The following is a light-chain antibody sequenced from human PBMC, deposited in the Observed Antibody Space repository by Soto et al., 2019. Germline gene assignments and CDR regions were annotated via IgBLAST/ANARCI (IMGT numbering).Light chain of an antibody. CDR1: QNISSY. V-gene: IGKV3-15*01. CDR2: GAS. CDR3: QQYNNWPLT. J-gene: IGKJ4*01. Sequence: IVFTQSPVTLSLSPGERATLSCRASQNISSYLIWYQQKPGQAPRLLIYGASTRATGIPARFTGSGSGTEFTLTISSLQSEDFAVYYCQQYNNWPLTFGGGTKVDIK.